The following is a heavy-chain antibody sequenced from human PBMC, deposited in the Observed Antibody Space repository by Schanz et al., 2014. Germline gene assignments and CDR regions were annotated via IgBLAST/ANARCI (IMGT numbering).Heavy chain of an antibody. J-gene: IGHJ4*02. Sequence: QVQLVQSGAEVKKPGSSVTVSCKASGDTFRSYTINWVRHAPGQGLEWMGRIIPITGITNYAQKFQGRVTFTADKSTSTAFLEVNSLRSEDTAVYYCARTGYDPSLTHWGQGTLVTVSS. CDR3: ARTGYDPSLTH. CDR1: GDTFRSYT. V-gene: IGHV1-69*02. D-gene: IGHD5-12*01. CDR2: IIPITGIT.